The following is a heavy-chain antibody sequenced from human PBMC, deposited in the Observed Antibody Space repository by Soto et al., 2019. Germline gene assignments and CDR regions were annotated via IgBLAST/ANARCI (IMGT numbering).Heavy chain of an antibody. J-gene: IGHJ5*02. V-gene: IGHV3-66*01. Sequence: GGSLRLSCAATGFTVSTNYMTWVRQTPGKGLEWVSTIYSGGSTYYADSVKGRFTISRDNSKNTLYLQMNSLRAEDTAVYYCARGPAVAGRWFDPWGQGTLVTVSS. D-gene: IGHD6-19*01. CDR1: GFTVSTNY. CDR2: IYSGGST. CDR3: ARGPAVAGRWFDP.